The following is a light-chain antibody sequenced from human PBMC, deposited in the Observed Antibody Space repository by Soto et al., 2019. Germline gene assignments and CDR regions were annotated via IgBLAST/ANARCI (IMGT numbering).Light chain of an antibody. Sequence: DIQMTQSPSSLTASVGDTVTITCRTRQTIVNYVNWYQQRPGKAPDLLISAASTLHSGDPSRFSGSGSGTVFPLAISGLQPEDFATYYCQQTYSGRTFGQGTRVEIK. CDR3: QQTYSGRT. CDR2: AAS. V-gene: IGKV1-39*01. J-gene: IGKJ1*01. CDR1: QTIVNY.